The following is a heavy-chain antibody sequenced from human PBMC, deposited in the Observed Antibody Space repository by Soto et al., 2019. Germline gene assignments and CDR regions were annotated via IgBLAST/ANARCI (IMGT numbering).Heavy chain of an antibody. CDR2: ISSSSTI. J-gene: IGHJ4*02. D-gene: IGHD6-13*01. V-gene: IGHV3-48*02. CDR3: ARRTSSSFRFDY. Sequence: PGGSLRLSCAASGFTFSSYSMNWVRQAPGKGLEWVSYISSSSTIYYADSVKGRFTISRDNAKNSLYLQMNSLRDEDTAVYYCARRTSSSFRFDYWGQGALVTVSS. CDR1: GFTFSSYS.